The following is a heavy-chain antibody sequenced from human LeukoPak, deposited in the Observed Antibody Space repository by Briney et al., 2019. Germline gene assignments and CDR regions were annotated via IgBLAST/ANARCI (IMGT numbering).Heavy chain of an antibody. J-gene: IGHJ4*02. V-gene: IGHV4-61*02. CDR1: GSSVSSGSYF. CDR3: ARAPDY. CDR2: IYTRGNT. Sequence: PSETLSLTCTVSGSSVSSGSYFWSWIRQPAGKGLEWIGRIYTRGNTNYNPSLKSRVTISIDTPKNQFSLKLSSVTAADTAVYYCARAPDYWGQGTLVTVSS.